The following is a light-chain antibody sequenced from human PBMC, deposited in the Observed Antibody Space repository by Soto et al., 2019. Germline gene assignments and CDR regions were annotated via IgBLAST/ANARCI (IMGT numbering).Light chain of an antibody. Sequence: DIQVTQSPSSLSASVGDTVTITCRTSQNIDFYLSWYQQKPGKSPRLLIHGASTLYSGDSSRLSGSGSGTYSALTISRQRHEYAANYCHQQDYGAPLTFGQGTKVQIK. J-gene: IGKJ1*01. CDR3: QQDYGAPLT. CDR1: QNIDFY. CDR2: GAS. V-gene: IGKV1-39*01.